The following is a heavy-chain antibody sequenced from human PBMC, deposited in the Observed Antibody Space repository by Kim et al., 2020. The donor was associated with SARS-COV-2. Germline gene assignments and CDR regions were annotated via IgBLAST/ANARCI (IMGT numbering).Heavy chain of an antibody. Sequence: SETLSLTCTVSGGSISSYYWSWIRQPPGKGLEWIGYIYYSGSTNYNPSLKSRVTISVDTSKNQFSLKLSSVTAADTAVYYCARGGSGWTTYWGQGTLVTVSS. CDR3: ARGGSGWTTY. D-gene: IGHD6-19*01. V-gene: IGHV4-59*01. CDR2: IYYSGST. CDR1: GGSISSYY. J-gene: IGHJ4*02.